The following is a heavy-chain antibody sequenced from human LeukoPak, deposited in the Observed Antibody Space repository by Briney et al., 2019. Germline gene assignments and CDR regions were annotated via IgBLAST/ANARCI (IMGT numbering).Heavy chain of an antibody. D-gene: IGHD3-16*01. CDR3: AKDRVRLRLGELCGY. CDR1: GFTFSSYA. V-gene: IGHV3-23*01. Sequence: PGGSLRLSCAASGFTFSSYAMSWVRQAPGKGLEWVSAISGSGGSTYYADSVKGRFTISRDNSKNTLYLQMNSLRAEDTAVYYCAKDRVRLRLGELCGYWGQGTLVTVSS. J-gene: IGHJ4*02. CDR2: ISGSGGST.